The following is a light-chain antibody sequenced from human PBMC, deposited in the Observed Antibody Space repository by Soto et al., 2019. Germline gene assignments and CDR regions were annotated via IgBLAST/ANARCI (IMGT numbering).Light chain of an antibody. CDR2: EVT. V-gene: IGLV2-14*01. CDR1: FSDVGGYDY. Sequence: QSALTQPASVSGSPGQSIAISCTGTFSDVGGYDYVSWYQQHPDKAPKLMIYEVTKQHSGVSNRFSGSKSGNTAALTISGLQPEDEAEYYCSSHTSGSTRVFGSGTKVTVL. J-gene: IGLJ1*01. CDR3: SSHTSGSTRV.